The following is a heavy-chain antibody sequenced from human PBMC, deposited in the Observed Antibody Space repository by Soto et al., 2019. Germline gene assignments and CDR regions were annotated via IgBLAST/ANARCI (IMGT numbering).Heavy chain of an antibody. D-gene: IGHD6-13*01. J-gene: IGHJ5*02. V-gene: IGHV5-10-1*01. Sequence: GESLKISCKGSGYSFTSYWISWVRQMPGKGLEWMGRIDPSDSYTNYSPSFQGHVTISADKSISTAYLQWSSLKASDTAMYYCASRPRPGKSSWYDWFDPWGQGTLVTVSS. CDR3: ASRPRPGKSSWYDWFDP. CDR1: GYSFTSYW. CDR2: IDPSDSYT.